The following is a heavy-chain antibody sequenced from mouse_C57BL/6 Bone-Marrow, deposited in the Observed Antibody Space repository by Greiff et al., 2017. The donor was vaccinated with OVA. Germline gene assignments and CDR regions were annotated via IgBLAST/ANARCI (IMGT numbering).Heavy chain of an antibody. J-gene: IGHJ2*01. Sequence: QVHVKQSGAELARPGASVKLSCKASGYTFTSYGISWVKQRTGQGLEWIGEIYPRSGNTYYNEKFKGKATLTADKSSSTAYMELRSLTSEDSAVYFCARLLYGSSLDYWGQGTTLTVSS. CDR2: IYPRSGNT. V-gene: IGHV1-81*01. D-gene: IGHD1-1*01. CDR1: GYTFTSYG. CDR3: ARLLYGSSLDY.